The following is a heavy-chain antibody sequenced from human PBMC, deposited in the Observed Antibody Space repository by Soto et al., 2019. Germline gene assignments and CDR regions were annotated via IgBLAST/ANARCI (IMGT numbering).Heavy chain of an antibody. D-gene: IGHD6-19*01. CDR3: ARDRLAVAGTPPAYYYYGMDV. V-gene: IGHV6-1*01. CDR1: GDSVSSNSAA. J-gene: IGHJ6*02. CDR2: TYYRSKWYN. Sequence: SQTLSLTCAISGDSVSSNSAAWNWIRQSPSRGLEWLGRTYYRSKWYNDYAVSVKSRITINPDTSKNQFSLQLNSVTPEDTAVYYCARDRLAVAGTPPAYYYYGMDVWGQGTTVTVSS.